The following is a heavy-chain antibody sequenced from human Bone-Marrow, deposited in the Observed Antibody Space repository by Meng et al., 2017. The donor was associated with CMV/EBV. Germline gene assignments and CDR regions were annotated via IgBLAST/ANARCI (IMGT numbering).Heavy chain of an antibody. CDR1: GFTFSSYD. D-gene: IGHD1-14*01. Sequence: GSLRLSCAASGFTFSSYDMSWVRQAPGRGLEWVAFIRYDGVNKYSADSVKGRFTISRDNSKNTLYLQMSGLRTEDTAVYYCATSLRTPSYDSWGQGTLVTVSS. J-gene: IGHJ5*01. CDR2: IRYDGVNK. V-gene: IGHV3-30*02. CDR3: ATSLRTPSYDS.